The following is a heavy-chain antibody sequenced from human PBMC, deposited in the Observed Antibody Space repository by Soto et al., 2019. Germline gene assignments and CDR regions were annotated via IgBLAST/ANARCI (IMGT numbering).Heavy chain of an antibody. CDR2: IFWDDDK. CDR1: GFSLSTRGVG. D-gene: IGHD5-12*01. V-gene: IGHV2-5*02. J-gene: IGHJ4*02. CDR3: AHRPRGYAYYFDY. Sequence: QITLKESGPTLVKPTQTLTLTCTFSGFSLSTRGVGVAWIRQPPGKALEWLALIFWDDDKWYSPSLRSRLTITXDPXKPQVVLTMTSMDPVDTATYCCAHRPRGYAYYFDYWGQGTLVTVSS.